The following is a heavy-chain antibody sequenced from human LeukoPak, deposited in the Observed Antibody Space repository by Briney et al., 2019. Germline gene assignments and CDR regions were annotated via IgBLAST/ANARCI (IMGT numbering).Heavy chain of an antibody. CDR1: GYTFTSYD. Sequence: GASVKVSCKASGYTFTSYDINWVRQATGQGLEWMGWMNPNSGNTGYAQKFQGRVTMTRNTSISTAYMELSSLRSEDTAVYYCARGDPLMYYYYYGKDVWGQGTTVTVSS. D-gene: IGHD2-8*01. J-gene: IGHJ6*02. CDR2: MNPNSGNT. CDR3: ARGDPLMYYYYYGKDV. V-gene: IGHV1-8*01.